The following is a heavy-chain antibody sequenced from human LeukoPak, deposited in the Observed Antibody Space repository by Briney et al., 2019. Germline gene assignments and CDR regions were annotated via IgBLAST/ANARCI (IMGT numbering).Heavy chain of an antibody. D-gene: IGHD2-2*03. CDR3: ASEGFGYCSSTSCYRDLDY. Sequence: SETLSLTCTVSGGSISSSSYYWGWIRQPPGKGLEWIGSIYYSGSTYYNPSLKSRVTISVDTSKNQFSLKLSSVTAADTAVYYCASEGFGYCSSTSCYRDLDYWGQGTLVTVSS. V-gene: IGHV4-39*01. CDR1: GGSISSSSYY. J-gene: IGHJ4*02. CDR2: IYYSGST.